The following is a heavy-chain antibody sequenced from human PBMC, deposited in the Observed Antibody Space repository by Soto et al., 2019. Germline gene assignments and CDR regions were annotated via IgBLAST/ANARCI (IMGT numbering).Heavy chain of an antibody. V-gene: IGHV3-23*01. J-gene: IGHJ6*02. Sequence: PGGSLSLSCAASGFTFSSYAMSWVRQAPGKGLEWVSAISGSGGRTYYADSVKGRFTISRDNSKNTLYLQMNSLRAEDTAVYYCAKDNYDFWSTYGMDVWGQGTTVTVSS. CDR3: AKDNYDFWSTYGMDV. D-gene: IGHD3-3*01. CDR1: GFTFSSYA. CDR2: ISGSGGRT.